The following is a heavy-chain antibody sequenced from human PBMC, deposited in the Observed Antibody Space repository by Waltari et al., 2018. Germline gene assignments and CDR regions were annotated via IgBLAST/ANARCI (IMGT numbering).Heavy chain of an antibody. CDR3: ARAVGEWLLYNYYYYYMDV. V-gene: IGHV4-34*01. CDR2: INHSGST. CDR1: GGSFSGYY. J-gene: IGHJ6*03. Sequence: QVQLQQWGAGLLKPSETLSLTCAVYGGSFSGYYWSWIRQPPGKGLEWIGEINHSGSTNYNPSLKSRVTISVDTSKNQFSLKLSSVTAADTAVYYCARAVGEWLLYNYYYYYMDVWGKGTTVTVSS. D-gene: IGHD3-3*01.